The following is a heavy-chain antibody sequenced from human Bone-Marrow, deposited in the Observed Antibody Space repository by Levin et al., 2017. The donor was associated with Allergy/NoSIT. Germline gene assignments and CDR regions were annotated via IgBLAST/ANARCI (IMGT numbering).Heavy chain of an antibody. Sequence: SETLSLNCAVSGGSFISSSYYWGWIRQPPGTGLEWIGSFYYGGTTYYNPPLKSRITISVDASKNQFSLRLRSVTAADTAVYYCATLGLGLGNPYVFDIWGPGTTVIVSS. CDR3: ATLGLGLGNPYVFDI. V-gene: IGHV4-39*07. J-gene: IGHJ3*02. CDR1: GGSFISSSYY. CDR2: FYYGGTT. D-gene: IGHD7-27*01.